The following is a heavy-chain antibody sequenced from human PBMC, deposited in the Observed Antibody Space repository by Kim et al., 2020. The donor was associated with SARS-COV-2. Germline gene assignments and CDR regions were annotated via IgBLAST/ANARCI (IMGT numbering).Heavy chain of an antibody. CDR1: GFTFSSSS. D-gene: IGHD3-16*01. J-gene: IGHJ3*02. CDR3: TPVHATAVCCWGAFD. Sequence: GGSLRLSCAASGFTFSSSSMHWVRQASGKGLEWVWRINSKPSAYTKAYSAQGRCRFTISRADTKHTAHLQRNSLKTEDTSVYYCTPVHATAVCCWGAFD. CDR2: INSKPSAYTK. V-gene: IGHV3-73*01.